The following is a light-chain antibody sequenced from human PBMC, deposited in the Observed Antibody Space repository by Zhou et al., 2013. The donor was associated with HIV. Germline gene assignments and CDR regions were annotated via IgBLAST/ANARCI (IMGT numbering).Light chain of an antibody. CDR3: QHYDTVPYT. J-gene: IGKJ2*01. Sequence: DSQMTQSPSSLAASVGDRVTITCQASQDIDNYLNWYQQKPGKAPNLLIYDASTLETGVPLRFSGSGSGTEFTLTIRSLQPEDIATYYCQHYDTVPYTFGQGTEGGDQT. CDR1: QDIDNY. CDR2: DAS. V-gene: IGKV1-33*01.